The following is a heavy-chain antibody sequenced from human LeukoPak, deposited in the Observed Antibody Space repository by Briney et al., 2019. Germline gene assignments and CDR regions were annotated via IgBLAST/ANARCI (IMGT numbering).Heavy chain of an antibody. D-gene: IGHD5-12*01. CDR3: AREGSGYPY. CDR1: GYSFIGYY. Sequence: GASVKVSCKASGYSFIGYYMHWVRQAPGRGLEWMGWINPNSGGTNYAQKFQGRVTMTRDTSISTAYMEVSRLTSDDTAVFYCAREGSGYPYWGQGTLVTVSS. J-gene: IGHJ4*02. V-gene: IGHV1-2*02. CDR2: INPNSGGT.